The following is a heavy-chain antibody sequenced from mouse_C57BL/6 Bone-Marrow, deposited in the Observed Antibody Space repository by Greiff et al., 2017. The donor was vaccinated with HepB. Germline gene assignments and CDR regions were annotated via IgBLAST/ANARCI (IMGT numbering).Heavy chain of an antibody. CDR2: ISSGGSYT. CDR1: GFTFSSYG. V-gene: IGHV5-6*01. J-gene: IGHJ3*01. Sequence: EVKLMESGGDLVKPGGSLKLSCAASGFTFSSYGMSWVRQTPDKRLEWVATISSGGSYTYYPDSVKGRFTISRDNAKSTLYLQMSSLKSEDTAMYNCARLLTWGAYWGEGTLVTVSA. CDR3: ARLLTWGAY.